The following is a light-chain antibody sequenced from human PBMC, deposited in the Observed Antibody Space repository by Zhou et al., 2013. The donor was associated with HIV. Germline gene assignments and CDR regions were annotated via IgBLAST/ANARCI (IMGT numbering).Light chain of an antibody. V-gene: IGKV1-5*03. J-gene: IGKJ1*01. CDR1: QSISTW. CDR2: KAS. CDR3: QRCDDYSPWT. Sequence: DIQMTQSPPTLSAFVGDRVTITCRASQSISTWLAWYQEKPGIAPKLLIYKASTLQTGVPSRFSGSGSGTEFTLTISSLQPDDFATYYCQRCDDYSPWTFGQGTKVEIK.